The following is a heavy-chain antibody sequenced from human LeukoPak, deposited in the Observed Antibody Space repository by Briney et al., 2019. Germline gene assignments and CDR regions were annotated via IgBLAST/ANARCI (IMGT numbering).Heavy chain of an antibody. CDR2: IIPIFGTA. D-gene: IGHD3-22*01. V-gene: IGHV1-69*13. CDR3: ARAVDYYDSSGLTSYFDY. J-gene: IGHJ4*02. Sequence: GASVKVSCKASGGTFSSYAISWVRQAPGQGLEWMGGIIPIFGTANYAQKFQGRVTITADESTSTAYMELSSLRSEDTAVYYCARAVDYYDSSGLTSYFDYWGQGTLVTVSS. CDR1: GGTFSSYA.